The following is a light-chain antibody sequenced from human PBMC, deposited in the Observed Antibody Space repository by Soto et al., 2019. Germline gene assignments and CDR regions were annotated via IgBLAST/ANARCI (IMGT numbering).Light chain of an antibody. CDR3: QQLNSWQWT. CDR2: AAS. CDR1: QGVSSY. Sequence: EIVLTQSPATLSLSPGARATLSCRASQGVSSYLAWYQQKPGQAPKLLIYAASTRATGIPARFSGSGSGTEFTLTISSLEPEDFAVYYCQQLNSWQWTFGQGTKVDI. V-gene: IGKV3-11*01. J-gene: IGKJ1*01.